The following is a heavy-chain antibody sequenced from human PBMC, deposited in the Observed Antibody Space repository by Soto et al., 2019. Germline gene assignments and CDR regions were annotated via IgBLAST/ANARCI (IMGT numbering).Heavy chain of an antibody. CDR3: ARSYDSSGPAGY. Sequence: TLSLTCTVSGGSISSGDYYWSWIRQPPGKGLEWIGYIYYSGSTYCNPSLKSRVTISLDTSKNQFSLNLSSVTAADTAVYYCARSYDSSGPAGYWGQGTLVTVSS. V-gene: IGHV4-30-4*01. J-gene: IGHJ4*02. D-gene: IGHD3-22*01. CDR2: IYYSGST. CDR1: GGSISSGDYY.